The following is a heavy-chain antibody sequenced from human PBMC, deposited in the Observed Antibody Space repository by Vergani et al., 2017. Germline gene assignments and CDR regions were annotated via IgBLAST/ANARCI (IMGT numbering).Heavy chain of an antibody. D-gene: IGHD3-22*01. J-gene: IGHJ4*02. Sequence: EVQLVESGGGLVKPGGSLRLSCAASGFTFSRYSMNWVRQAPGKGLEWVSSISSGTSYKYYADSVRGRFTISRDDAKSSLYLQMNSLRAEDTAVYYCAREYDSSGYYYRYWGQGTLVTVSS. V-gene: IGHV3-21*01. CDR3: AREYDSSGYYYRY. CDR2: ISSGTSYK. CDR1: GFTFSRYS.